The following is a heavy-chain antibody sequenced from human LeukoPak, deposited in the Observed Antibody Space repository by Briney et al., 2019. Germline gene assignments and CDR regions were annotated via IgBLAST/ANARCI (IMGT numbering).Heavy chain of an antibody. CDR3: ARDASSGWPHYSDY. V-gene: IGHV3-20*04. CDR2: INWNGGST. J-gene: IGHJ4*02. CDR1: GFTFDDYG. D-gene: IGHD6-19*01. Sequence: GGSLRLSCAASGFTFDDYGMSWVRQAPGKGLEWVSGINWNGGSTGYADSVKGRFTISRDNAKNSLYLQMNSLRAEDTALYYCARDASSGWPHYSDYWGQGTLVTVSS.